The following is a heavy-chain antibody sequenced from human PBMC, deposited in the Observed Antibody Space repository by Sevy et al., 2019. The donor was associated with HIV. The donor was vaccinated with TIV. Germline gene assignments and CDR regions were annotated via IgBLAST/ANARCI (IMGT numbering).Heavy chain of an antibody. V-gene: IGHV3-74*01. CDR1: GFTFGSSW. CDR3: ARGTRGTSDS. D-gene: IGHD1-1*01. CDR2: INSDGGSL. Sequence: GGSLRLSCAASGFTFGSSWMHWVRQVPGKGLVWVSRINSDGGSLSYADSVKGRFTISRDNAKKTLYLQMNSLRAEDTAMYFCARGTRGTSDSWGQGALVTVSS. J-gene: IGHJ4*02.